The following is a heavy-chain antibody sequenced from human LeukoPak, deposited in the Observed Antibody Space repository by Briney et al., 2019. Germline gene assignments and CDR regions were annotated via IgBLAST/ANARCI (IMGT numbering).Heavy chain of an antibody. D-gene: IGHD3-22*01. V-gene: IGHV3-23*01. J-gene: IGHJ4*02. CDR3: AKDMESAYDCSGYYSPFDS. CDR1: GFTFSGFA. Sequence: GGSLRLSCVASGFTFSGFAMIWVRQAPGKGLQWVSAISGPSSHTYYADSVRGRFTISRDNSRNTLYLQMNSLTVEDTAVYYCAKDMESAYDCSGYYSPFDSWAQGTLVTVSS. CDR2: ISGPSSHT.